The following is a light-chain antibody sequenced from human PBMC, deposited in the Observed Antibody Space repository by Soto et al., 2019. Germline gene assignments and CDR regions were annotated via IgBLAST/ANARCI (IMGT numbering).Light chain of an antibody. J-gene: IGKJ1*01. CDR2: DAS. Sequence: EIRVTISPSALSASVEDRVTITCRASQSISSWLAWYQQKPGKAPKLLIYDASSLESGVPSRFSGSGSGTEFTLTISSLQPDDFATYYFQQYNSFWTFCQGTKVDI. CDR3: QQYNSFWT. CDR1: QSISSW. V-gene: IGKV1-5*01.